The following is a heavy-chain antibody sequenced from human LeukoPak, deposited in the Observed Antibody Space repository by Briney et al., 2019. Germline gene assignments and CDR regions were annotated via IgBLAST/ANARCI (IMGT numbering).Heavy chain of an antibody. V-gene: IGHV1-69*06. Sequence: VASVKVSCKASGGTFSSYAISWVRQAPGQGLEWMGGIIPIFGTANYAQKFQGRVTITADKSTSTAYMELSSLRSEDTAVYCCARKGYYDILTGYYTSWGQGTLVTVSS. D-gene: IGHD3-9*01. CDR1: GGTFSSYA. J-gene: IGHJ4*02. CDR2: IIPIFGTA. CDR3: ARKGYYDILTGYYTS.